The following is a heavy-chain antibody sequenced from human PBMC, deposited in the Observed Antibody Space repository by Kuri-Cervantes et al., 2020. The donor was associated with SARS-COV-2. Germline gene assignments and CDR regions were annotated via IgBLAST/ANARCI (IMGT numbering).Heavy chain of an antibody. V-gene: IGHV3-21*05. J-gene: IGHJ3*02. CDR2: ISSSSSYI. D-gene: IGHD6-19*01. CDR1: GFTFSSYS. Sequence: GESLKISCAASGFTFSSYSMNWVRQAPGKGLEWVSYISSSSSYIYYADSVKGRFTVSRDDAKNSLYLQMNSLRAEDSAVYYCARDLRSGWFEGAFDIWGRGTMVTVSS. CDR3: ARDLRSGWFEGAFDI.